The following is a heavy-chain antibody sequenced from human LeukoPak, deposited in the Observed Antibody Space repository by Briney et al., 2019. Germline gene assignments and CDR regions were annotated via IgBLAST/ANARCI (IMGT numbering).Heavy chain of an antibody. D-gene: IGHD6-13*01. CDR2: TYYRSEWFY. V-gene: IGHV6-1*01. CDR1: GDRVSSNSVA. J-gene: IGHJ4*02. Sequence: SQTLSLTCAISGDRVSSNSVAWNWIRQSPSRGLEWLGRTYYRSEWFYDYAVSVKSRIKINPDTSKNQFSLQLNSVTPEDTAVYYCARDGPNPGYSSSWFDYWGQGTLVSVSS. CDR3: ARDGPNPGYSSSWFDY.